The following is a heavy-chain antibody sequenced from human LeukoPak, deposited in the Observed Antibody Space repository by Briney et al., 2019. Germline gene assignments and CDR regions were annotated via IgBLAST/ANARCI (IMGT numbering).Heavy chain of an antibody. CDR1: GFIFSDYA. J-gene: IGHJ6*03. Sequence: GGSLRLSCAASGFIFSDYAMNWVRQAPGKGLEWVSSIRSSGGSTYYADSVKGRFTISRDNSNNTLSLQMNCLRVEDTAVYYCAKDGGGTIFGMVIILHYMDVWGKGTTVTVSS. D-gene: IGHD3-3*01. CDR2: IRSSGGST. V-gene: IGHV3-23*01. CDR3: AKDGGGTIFGMVIILHYMDV.